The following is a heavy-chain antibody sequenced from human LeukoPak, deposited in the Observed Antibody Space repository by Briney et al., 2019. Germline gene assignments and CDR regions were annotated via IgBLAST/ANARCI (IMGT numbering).Heavy chain of an antibody. CDR1: GFTFSSYG. CDR2: IRYDGSNK. V-gene: IGHV3-30*02. CDR3: AKPYSNHFDY. D-gene: IGHD4-11*01. Sequence: GGSLRLSCAASGFTFSSYGMHWVLQAPGKGLEWVAFIRYDGSNKYYADSVKGRFTISRDNSKNTLYLQMNSLRAEDTAVYYCAKPYSNHFDYWGQGTLVTVSS. J-gene: IGHJ4*02.